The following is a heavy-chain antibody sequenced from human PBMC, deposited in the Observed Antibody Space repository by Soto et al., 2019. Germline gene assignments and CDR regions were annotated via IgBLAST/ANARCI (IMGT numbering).Heavy chain of an antibody. D-gene: IGHD5-12*01. V-gene: IGHV1-58*01. CDR1: GLTFSTSA. CDR3: AAPPNRDAYNYGY. Sequence: ASVKVSCKASGLTFSTSAVQWVRQARGQRLEWIGWIVVGSGSTKYAQQFQERVTITRDMSTSTAYLELSSLRSEDTAVYYCAAPPNRDAYNYGYWG. CDR2: IVVGSGST. J-gene: IGHJ4*01.